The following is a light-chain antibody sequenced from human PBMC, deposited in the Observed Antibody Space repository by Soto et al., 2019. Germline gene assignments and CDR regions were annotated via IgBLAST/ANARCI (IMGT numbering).Light chain of an antibody. Sequence: EIVLTQSPGTLSLSPGESVTLSCRASQNFGSSYLAWYQQKPGQAPRLLIYGASTRTTGIPDRFSGSGSGTDFSLTISRLEHEDFEVYYCQQYGTSPQTLGGGTKVDIK. CDR1: QNFGSSY. V-gene: IGKV3-20*01. CDR2: GAS. J-gene: IGKJ4*01. CDR3: QQYGTSPQT.